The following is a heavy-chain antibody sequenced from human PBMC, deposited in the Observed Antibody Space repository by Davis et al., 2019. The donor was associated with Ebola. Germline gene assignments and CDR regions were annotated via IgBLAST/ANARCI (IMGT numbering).Heavy chain of an antibody. CDR3: ARTLVPPIVVVIWYYFDY. V-gene: IGHV3-48*02. J-gene: IGHJ4*02. CDR1: GFTFSSYS. D-gene: IGHD3-22*01. Sequence: GESLKISCAASGFTFSSYSMNWVRQAPGKGLEWVSYISSSSSTIYYADSVKGRFTISRDNAKNSLYLQMNSLRDEDTAVYYCARTLVPPIVVVIWYYFDYWGQGTLVTVSS. CDR2: ISSSSSTI.